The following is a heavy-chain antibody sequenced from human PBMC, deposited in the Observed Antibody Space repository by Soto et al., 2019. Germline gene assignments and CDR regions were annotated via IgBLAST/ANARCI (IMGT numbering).Heavy chain of an antibody. D-gene: IGHD2-8*01. CDR1: GFTFSNAW. J-gene: IGHJ6*03. V-gene: IGHV3-15*01. CDR2: IKSKTDGGTT. CDR3: TTDPFPVYDGPEYYYYYMDV. Sequence: EVQLVESGGGLVKPGGSLRLSCAASGFTFSNAWMSWVRQAPGKGLEWVGRIKSKTDGGTTDYAAPVKGRFTISRDDSKNTLYLQMNSLKTEDTAVYYCTTDPFPVYDGPEYYYYYMDVWGKGTTVTVSS.